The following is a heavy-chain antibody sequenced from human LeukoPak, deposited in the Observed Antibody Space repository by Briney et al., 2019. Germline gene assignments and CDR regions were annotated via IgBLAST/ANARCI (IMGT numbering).Heavy chain of an antibody. CDR3: ARDLDDAFDI. CDR2: INPKTGST. Sequence: SVKVSCKASGYTFTDYYIHWVRQAPGQGLEWMGWINPKTGSTNYPQKFQGRVTMTRDTSISTVNMELSRLRSDDTAVYFCARDLDDAFDIWGQGTVVTVSS. J-gene: IGHJ3*02. D-gene: IGHD1-1*01. CDR1: GYTFTDYY. V-gene: IGHV1-2*02.